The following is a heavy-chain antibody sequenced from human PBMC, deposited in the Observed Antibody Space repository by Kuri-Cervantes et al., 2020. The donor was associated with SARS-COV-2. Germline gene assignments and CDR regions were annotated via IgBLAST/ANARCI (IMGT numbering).Heavy chain of an antibody. CDR1: GFTFSSYS. Sequence: GESLKISCAASGFTFSSYSMNWVRQAPGKGLEWVSYISSSSSTIYYADSVKGRFTISRDNAKNSLYLQMNSLRDEDTAVYYCARDGGGYYDSSRYYGQLGFDYWGQGTLVTVSS. J-gene: IGHJ4*02. CDR2: ISSSSSTI. V-gene: IGHV3-48*02. D-gene: IGHD3-22*01. CDR3: ARDGGGYYDSSRYYGQLGFDY.